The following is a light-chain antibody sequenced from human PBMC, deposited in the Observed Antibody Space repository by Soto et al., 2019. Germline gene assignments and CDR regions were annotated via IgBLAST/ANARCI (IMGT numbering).Light chain of an antibody. CDR2: EVT. CDR3: SSYTSRSTLV. J-gene: IGLJ1*01. V-gene: IGLV2-14*01. CDR1: SSDVGSYNY. Sequence: QSALIQPPSVSGSPGQSVTISCTGTSSDVGSYNYVSWYQQHPGKAPKLMIYEVTNRPSGVSNRFSGSKSGNTASLTISGLQAEDEADYYCSSYTSRSTLVFGTGTKLTVL.